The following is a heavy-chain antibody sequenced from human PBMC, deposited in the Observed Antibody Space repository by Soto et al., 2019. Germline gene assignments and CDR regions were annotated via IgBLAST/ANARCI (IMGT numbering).Heavy chain of an antibody. CDR1: GYTFTNYF. D-gene: IGHD5-12*01. CDR3: ATSEGRDGYSFDY. V-gene: IGHV1-2*02. CDR2: INPNDGGT. J-gene: IGHJ4*02. Sequence: ASVKVSCKPSGYTFTNYFIQWLRQAPGQGLEWMGWINPNDGGTNYAQKFQGRVAVTSDTSISTAYMELSSLTSDDTAVYYCATSEGRDGYSFDYWGPGTLVTVSS.